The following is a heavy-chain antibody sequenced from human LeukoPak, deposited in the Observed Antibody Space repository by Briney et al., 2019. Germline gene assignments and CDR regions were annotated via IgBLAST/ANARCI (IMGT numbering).Heavy chain of an antibody. J-gene: IGHJ4*02. CDR3: AREPRGYSYGSQDDDY. CDR2: IYYSGST. D-gene: IGHD5-18*01. V-gene: IGHV4-39*07. Sequence: SETLSLTCTVSGGSISSSSYYWGWIRQPPGTGLEWIGSIYYSGSTYYNPSLKSRVTISVDTSKNQFSLKLSSVTAADTAVYYCAREPRGYSYGSQDDDYWGQGTLVTVSS. CDR1: GGSISSSSYY.